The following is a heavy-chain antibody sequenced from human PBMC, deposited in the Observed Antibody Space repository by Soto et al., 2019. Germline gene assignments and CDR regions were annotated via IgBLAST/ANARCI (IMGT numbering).Heavy chain of an antibody. CDR1: GFTFSSYA. J-gene: IGHJ4*02. CDR2: ISSNGGST. V-gene: IGHV3-64*01. D-gene: IGHD5-18*01. CDR3: ARDPGYSYGYN. Sequence: PGGSLRLSCAASGFTFSSYAMHWVRQAPGKGLEYVSAISSNGGSTYYANSVKGRFTISRDNSKNTLYLQMGSLRSEDTAVYYCARDPGYSYGYNWGQGTLVTVSS.